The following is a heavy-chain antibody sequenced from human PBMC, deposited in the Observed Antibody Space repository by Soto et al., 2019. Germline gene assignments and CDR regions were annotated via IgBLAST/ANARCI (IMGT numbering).Heavy chain of an antibody. D-gene: IGHD3-16*01. Sequence: HITLTESGPTLVKPTQTLTLTCTYSGFSLRTTGVGVGWVRQPPGKALEWLAIIYWNDDKHYSPSLKSMFTLTSDISKSQVVLTMTNMDPVDTATYYCAHTWGLPFDYWGQGTLVIVSS. CDR3: AHTWGLPFDY. CDR1: GFSLRTTGVG. CDR2: IYWNDDK. J-gene: IGHJ4*02. V-gene: IGHV2-5*01.